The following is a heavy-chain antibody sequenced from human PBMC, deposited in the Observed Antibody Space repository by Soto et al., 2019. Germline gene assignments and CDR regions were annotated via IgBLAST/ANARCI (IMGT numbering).Heavy chain of an antibody. CDR1: GFTFSSYD. J-gene: IGHJ4*02. CDR3: AHRNYYESRGYYYYFDY. Sequence: GGSLRLSCAASGFTFSSYDMHWVRQATGKGLEWVSAIGTAGDTYYPGSVKGRFTISRDNSKNTLYLQMNSLRAEDTAVYYCAHRNYYESRGYYYYFDYWGQGTLVTVSS. CDR2: IGTAGDT. V-gene: IGHV3-13*04. D-gene: IGHD3-22*01.